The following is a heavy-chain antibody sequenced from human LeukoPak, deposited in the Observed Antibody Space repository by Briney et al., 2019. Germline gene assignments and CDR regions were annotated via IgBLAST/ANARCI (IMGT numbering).Heavy chain of an antibody. J-gene: IGHJ6*03. CDR1: GYSISSGYY. V-gene: IGHV4-61*01. Sequence: PSETLSLTCTVSGYSISSGYYWGWIRQPPGKGLEWIGYIYYSGSTNYNPSLKSRVTISVDTSKNQFSLKLSSVTAADTAVYYCARGNYYYYMDVWGKGTTVTVSS. CDR2: IYYSGST. CDR3: ARGNYYYYMDV.